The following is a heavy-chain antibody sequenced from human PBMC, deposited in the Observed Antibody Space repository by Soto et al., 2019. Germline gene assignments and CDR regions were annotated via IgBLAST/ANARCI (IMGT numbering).Heavy chain of an antibody. D-gene: IGHD1-26*01. CDR2: INWNGGST. CDR1: GFTFDDYG. V-gene: IGHV3-20*04. J-gene: IGHJ5*02. Sequence: GGSLRLSCAASGFTFDDYGMSWVRQAPGKGLEWVSGINWNGGSTGYADSVKGRFAISRDNAKNSLYLQMNSLRDEDTAVYYCAREGGSLNWFDPWGQGTLVTVSS. CDR3: AREGGSLNWFDP.